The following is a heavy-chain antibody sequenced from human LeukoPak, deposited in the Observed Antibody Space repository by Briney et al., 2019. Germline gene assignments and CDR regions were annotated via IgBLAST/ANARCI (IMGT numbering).Heavy chain of an antibody. J-gene: IGHJ5*02. V-gene: IGHV3-7*01. CDR2: IKQDGSEK. CDR3: ARDDSSSWYGNWFDP. D-gene: IGHD6-13*01. CDR1: GFTFSSYW. Sequence: GSLRLSCAASGFTFSSYWMSWVRQAPGKGLEWVANIKQDGSEKYYVDSVKGRFTISRDNAKNSLYLQMNSLRAEDTAVYYCARDDSSSWYGNWFDPWGQGTLVTVSS.